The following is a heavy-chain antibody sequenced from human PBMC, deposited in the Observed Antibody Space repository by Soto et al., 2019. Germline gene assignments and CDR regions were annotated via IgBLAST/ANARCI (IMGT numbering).Heavy chain of an antibody. Sequence: GGSLRLSCAASGFTFSSYSMNWVRQAPGKGLEWVSSISSSSSYIYYADSVKGRFTISRDNAKNSLYLQMNSLRAEDTAVDYCGGDGYYYDSGGFYDFWGQGTLVTVSS. CDR2: ISSSSSYI. D-gene: IGHD3-22*01. CDR3: GGDGYYYDSGGFYDF. J-gene: IGHJ4*02. V-gene: IGHV3-21*01. CDR1: GFTFSSYS.